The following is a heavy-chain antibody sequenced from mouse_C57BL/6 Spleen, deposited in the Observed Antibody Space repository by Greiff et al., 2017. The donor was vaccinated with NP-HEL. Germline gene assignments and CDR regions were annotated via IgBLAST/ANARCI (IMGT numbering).Heavy chain of an antibody. CDR1: GIDFSRYW. Sequence: EVMLVESGGGLVQPGGSLKLSCAASGIDFSRYWMSWVRRAPGKGLEWIGEINPDSSTINYAPSLKDKFIISRDNAKNTLYLQMSKVRSEDTALYYCARPEIGNYYGSWFAYWGQGTLVTVSA. CDR2: INPDSSTI. J-gene: IGHJ3*01. V-gene: IGHV4-1*01. D-gene: IGHD1-1*01. CDR3: ARPEIGNYYGSWFAY.